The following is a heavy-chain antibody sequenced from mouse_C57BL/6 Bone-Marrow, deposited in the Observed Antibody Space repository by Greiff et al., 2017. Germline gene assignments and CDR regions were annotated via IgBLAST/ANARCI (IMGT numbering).Heavy chain of an antibody. D-gene: IGHD1-1*01. J-gene: IGHJ4*01. CDR2: INPYNGGT. V-gene: IGHV1-19*01. CDR3: AGGDYYGRMDY. Sequence: EVQLVESGPVLVKPGASVKMSCKASGYTFTDYYMNWVKQSHGKSLEWIGVINPYNGGTSYNQKFKGKATLTVDKSSSTAYMELNSLTSEDSAVYYCAGGDYYGRMDYWGQGTSVTVSS. CDR1: GYTFTDYY.